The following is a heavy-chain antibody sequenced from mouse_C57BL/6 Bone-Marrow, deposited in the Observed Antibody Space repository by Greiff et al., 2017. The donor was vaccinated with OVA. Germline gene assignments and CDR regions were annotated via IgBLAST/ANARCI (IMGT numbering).Heavy chain of an antibody. Sequence: QVQLQQSGAELVRPGSSVKLSCKASGYTFTSYWMHWVKQRPIQGLEWIGNIDPSDSETHYNQKFKDKATLTVDKSSSTAYMQLSSLTSEDSAVYDCARYGPAWFAYWGQGTLVTVSA. CDR2: IDPSDSET. V-gene: IGHV1-52*01. CDR1: GYTFTSYW. D-gene: IGHD2-10*02. J-gene: IGHJ3*01. CDR3: ARYGPAWFAY.